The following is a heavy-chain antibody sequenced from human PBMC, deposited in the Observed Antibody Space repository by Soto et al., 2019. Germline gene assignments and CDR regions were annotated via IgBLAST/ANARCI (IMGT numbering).Heavy chain of an antibody. V-gene: IGHV4-59*01. CDR3: AREGTSGYGERWFDP. CDR2: IYYSGST. J-gene: IGHJ5*02. D-gene: IGHD6-13*01. CDR1: GGSISSYY. Sequence: QVQLQESGPGLVKPSETLSLTCTVSGGSISSYYWSWIRQPPGKGLEWIGYIYYSGSTNYNPSLKGPVTRAVDTSKNQFSLKLSSVTAADTAVYYCAREGTSGYGERWFDPWGQGTLVTVSS.